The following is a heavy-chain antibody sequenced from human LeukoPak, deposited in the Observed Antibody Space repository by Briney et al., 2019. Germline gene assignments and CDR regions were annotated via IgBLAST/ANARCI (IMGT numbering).Heavy chain of an antibody. D-gene: IGHD3-9*01. CDR3: ATPLLRYFDWLLDY. V-gene: IGHV1-24*01. J-gene: IGHJ4*02. Sequence: GASVKVSCKVSGYTLTELSMHWVRQAPGKGLEWMGGFDPEDGETIYAQKFQGRVTMTKDTSTDTAHMELSSLRSEDTAVYYCATPLLRYFDWLLDYWGQGTLVTVSS. CDR1: GYTLTELS. CDR2: FDPEDGET.